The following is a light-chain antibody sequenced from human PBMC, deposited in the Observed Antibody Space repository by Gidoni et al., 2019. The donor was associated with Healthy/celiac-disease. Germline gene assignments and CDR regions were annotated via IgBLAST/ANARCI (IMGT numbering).Light chain of an antibody. Sequence: ELPHSPGTLSLSPGERANLSCRASQSVSSSYLAWYQQKTGQAPTLLIYGASSMATGIPDRFSGSGSGTDFTLTISRLEPEDFAVYYCQQYGSSPQYTFGQGTKLEIK. CDR1: QSVSSSY. V-gene: IGKV3-20*01. J-gene: IGKJ2*01. CDR3: QQYGSSPQYT. CDR2: GAS.